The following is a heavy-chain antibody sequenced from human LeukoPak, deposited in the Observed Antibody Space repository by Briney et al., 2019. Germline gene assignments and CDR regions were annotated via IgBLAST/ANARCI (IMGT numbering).Heavy chain of an antibody. J-gene: IGHJ6*02. CDR2: MNPNSGNT. V-gene: IGHV1-8*01. CDR3: ARKSREVRGVIDYYYYGMDV. D-gene: IGHD3-10*01. CDR1: GYTFTSYG. Sequence: ASVKVSCKASGYTFTSYGINGVRQATGQGLEWMGWMNPNSGNTGYAQKFQGRVTMTRNTSISTAYMELSSLRSEDTAVYYCARKSREVRGVIDYYYYGMDVWGQGTTVTVSS.